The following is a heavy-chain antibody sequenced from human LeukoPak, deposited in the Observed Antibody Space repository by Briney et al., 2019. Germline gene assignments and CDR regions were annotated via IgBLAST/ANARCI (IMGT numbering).Heavy chain of an antibody. CDR3: ASYLGIQLWLGFDY. V-gene: IGHV1-69*02. J-gene: IGHJ4*02. CDR2: IIPILGIA. Sequence: SVKVSCKASGGTFSSYTISWVRQAPGQGLEWMGRIIPILGIANYAQKFQGRVTITADKSTSTAYMELSSLRSEDTAVYYCASYLGIQLWLGFDYWGQGTLVTVSS. CDR1: GGTFSSYT. D-gene: IGHD5-18*01.